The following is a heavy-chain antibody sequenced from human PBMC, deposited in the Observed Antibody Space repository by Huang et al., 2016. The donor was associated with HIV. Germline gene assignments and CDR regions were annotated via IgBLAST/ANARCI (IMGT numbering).Heavy chain of an antibody. CDR3: ARLTGYSTFDI. V-gene: IGHV4-61*09. J-gene: IGHJ3*02. Sequence: SGGSISSGNYYWSWIRQPAGKGLEWIGHIYTSGTTIYNSSLKSRVTISVATSKNQFSLTLSSVTAADTAVYYCARLTGYSTFDIWGHGTVVTVSS. D-gene: IGHD3-9*01. CDR2: IYTSGTT. CDR1: GGSISSGNYY.